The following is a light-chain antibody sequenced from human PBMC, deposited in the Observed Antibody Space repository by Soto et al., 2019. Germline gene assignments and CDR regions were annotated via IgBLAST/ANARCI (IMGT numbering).Light chain of an antibody. CDR2: DVS. J-gene: IGLJ1*01. Sequence: QSALTQPASVSGSPGQSITISCTGTSSDVGGYNYVSWYQHHPVKAPKLMLFDVSNRPSGVSNRFSGSKSGNTASLTISGLQPEDEADYYCSSYTTSNTRQIVFGTGTKVTVL. CDR3: SSYTTSNTRQIV. CDR1: SSDVGGYNY. V-gene: IGLV2-14*03.